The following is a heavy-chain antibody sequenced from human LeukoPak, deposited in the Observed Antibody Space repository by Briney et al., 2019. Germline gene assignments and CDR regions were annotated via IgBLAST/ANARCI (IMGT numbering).Heavy chain of an antibody. CDR2: INSDGSST. Sequence: PGGSLGLSCAASGFTFSSYWMHWVRQAPGKGLVWVSRINSDGSSTIYADSVKGRFTISRDNAKNTLYLQMNSLRAEDTAVYYCATGQGHGMDVWGQGTTVTVSS. CDR3: ATGQGHGMDV. J-gene: IGHJ6*02. V-gene: IGHV3-74*01. D-gene: IGHD1-14*01. CDR1: GFTFSSYW.